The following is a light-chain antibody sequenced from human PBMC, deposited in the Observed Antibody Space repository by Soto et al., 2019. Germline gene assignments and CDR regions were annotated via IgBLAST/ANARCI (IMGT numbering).Light chain of an antibody. CDR2: GAS. J-gene: IGKJ1*01. CDR3: QQYGNSPWT. CDR1: QSVGSSY. Sequence: EIVLTQSPGTLSLSPGERATLSCRASQSVGSSYLAWYLQKPDQAPRLLIYGASDSATRIPDRFSGSGSGADFTLIIRRRETEDFAVYYCQQYGNSPWTFGQGTKLDIK. V-gene: IGKV3-20*01.